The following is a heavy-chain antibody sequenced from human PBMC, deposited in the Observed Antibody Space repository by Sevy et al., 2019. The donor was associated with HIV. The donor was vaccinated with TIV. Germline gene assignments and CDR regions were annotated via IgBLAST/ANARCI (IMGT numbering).Heavy chain of an antibody. D-gene: IGHD7-27*01. CDR3: ASQLGIGALDI. Sequence: GGSLRLSCAASGLSVSRNYLSWVRQAPGKGLEWVSVIYAGGSTYYADSVKGRFTVSRDKAKNPLYYQMNSLRAEDTAVYYCASQLGIGALDIWGQGTMVTVSS. CDR2: IYAGGST. CDR1: GLSVSRNY. V-gene: IGHV3-53*01. J-gene: IGHJ3*02.